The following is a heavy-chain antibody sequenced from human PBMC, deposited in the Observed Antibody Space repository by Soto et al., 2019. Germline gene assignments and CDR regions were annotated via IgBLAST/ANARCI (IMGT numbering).Heavy chain of an antibody. CDR1: GVSVSRTY. CDR2: IYDDGDS. CDR3: ARERTALDS. J-gene: IGHJ4*02. Sequence: SETLSLTCTVSGVSVSRTYWTWIRQPPGRGLEWIGYIYDDGDSNHNPFLKSRVSMSVDTSKNQVSLKLTSVTAADTAVYYCARERTALDSWGQGTLVTVSS. V-gene: IGHV4-59*02.